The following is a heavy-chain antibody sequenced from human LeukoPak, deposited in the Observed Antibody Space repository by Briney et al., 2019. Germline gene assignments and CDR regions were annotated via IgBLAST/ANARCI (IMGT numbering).Heavy chain of an antibody. V-gene: IGHV4-59*08. CDR1: GGSTGSDY. Sequence: SETLSLTCSVSGGSTGSDYWSWIRQPPGKGLEWIAYVYYSGVTSYNPSLKSRVAISIDTSKNQFSLNLTSVTAADTAVYYCARLSLHCSGGSCYRGAFDSWGQGTLVTVSS. D-gene: IGHD2-15*01. CDR3: ARLSLHCSGGSCYRGAFDS. CDR2: VYYSGVT. J-gene: IGHJ4*02.